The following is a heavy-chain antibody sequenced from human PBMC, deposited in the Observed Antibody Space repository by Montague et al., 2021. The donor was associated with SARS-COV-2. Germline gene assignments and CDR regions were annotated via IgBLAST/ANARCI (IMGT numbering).Heavy chain of an antibody. CDR1: GFIFSSYA. Sequence: SLSLSFAASGFIFSSYAMSWVRQAPGRGLEWVSAISGNGGRTYSAHSVRGRFTISRDNSKNTLYLQMNSLRVEDTAVYYCAKAPGDGDYLYNWFDPWGQGTMVTVSS. CDR3: AKAPGDGDYLYNWFDP. CDR2: ISGNGGRT. J-gene: IGHJ5*02. D-gene: IGHD4-17*01. V-gene: IGHV3-23*01.